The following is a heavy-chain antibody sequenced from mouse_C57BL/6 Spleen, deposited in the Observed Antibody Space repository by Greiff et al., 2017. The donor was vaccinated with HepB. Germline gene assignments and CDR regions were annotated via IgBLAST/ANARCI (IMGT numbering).Heavy chain of an antibody. CDR3: ARCSKDAMDY. CDR2: ISSGSSTI. V-gene: IGHV5-17*01. Sequence: EVHLVESGGGLVKPGGSLKLSCAASGFTFSDYGMHWVRQAPEKGLEWVAYISSGSSTIYYADTVKGRFTISRDNAKNTLFLQMTSLRSEDTAMYYCARCSKDAMDYWGQGTSVTVSS. CDR1: GFTFSDYG. J-gene: IGHJ4*01. D-gene: IGHD1-1*01.